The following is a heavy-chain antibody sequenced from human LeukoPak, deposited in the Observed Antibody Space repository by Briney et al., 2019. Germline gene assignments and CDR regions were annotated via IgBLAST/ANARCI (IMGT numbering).Heavy chain of an antibody. D-gene: IGHD6-13*01. CDR2: MNPNSGNT. V-gene: IGHV1-8*03. Sequence: ASVKVSCKASGYTLTSYDINWVRQATGQGLEWMGWMNPNSGNTGYAQKFQGRVTITRNTSISTAYMELSSLRSEDTAVYYCARGTRIAAADYWGQGTLVTVSS. CDR3: ARGTRIAAADY. J-gene: IGHJ4*02. CDR1: GYTLTSYD.